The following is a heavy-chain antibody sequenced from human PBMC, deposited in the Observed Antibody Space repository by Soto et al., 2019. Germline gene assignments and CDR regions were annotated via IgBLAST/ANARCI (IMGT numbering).Heavy chain of an antibody. CDR2: MSYDGSNK. CDR3: ARAPSYRGYDPMHY. D-gene: IGHD5-12*01. CDR1: GSNFRNYA. J-gene: IGHJ4*02. Sequence: GGSLTQSRVTSGSNFRNYALLWVRQAPGKGLEGVAVMSYDGSNKNFADSVKGRFTISRDNSKNTLYLQMNSLRAEDTAVYYCARAPSYRGYDPMHYLCQGT. V-gene: IGHV3-30-3*01.